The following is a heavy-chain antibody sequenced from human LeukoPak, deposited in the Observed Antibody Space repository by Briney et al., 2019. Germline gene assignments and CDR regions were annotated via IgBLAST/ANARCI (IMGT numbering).Heavy chain of an antibody. CDR3: ARRAAVADSYYFDY. V-gene: IGHV1-69*04. CDR2: IIPILGIA. J-gene: IGHJ4*02. CDR1: GYTFTSYA. D-gene: IGHD6-19*01. Sequence: SVKVSCTASGYTFTSYAISWVRQAPGQGLEWMGRIIPILGIANYAQKFQGRATITADKSTSTAYMELSSLRSEDTAVYYCARRAAVADSYYFDYWGQGTLVTVSS.